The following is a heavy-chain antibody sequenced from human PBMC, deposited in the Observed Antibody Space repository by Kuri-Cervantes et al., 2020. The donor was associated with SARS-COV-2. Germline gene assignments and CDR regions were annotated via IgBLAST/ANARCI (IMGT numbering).Heavy chain of an antibody. CDR3: AKGDSSGWYIFDY. CDR1: GFTFSSYW. Sequence: GGSLRLSCAASGFTFSSYWMSWVRQAPGKGLEWVSAISGSGGSTYYADSVKGRFTISRDNSKNTLYLQMNSLRAEDTAVYYCAKGDSSGWYIFDYWGQGTLVTVSS. V-gene: IGHV3-23*01. J-gene: IGHJ4*02. CDR2: ISGSGGST. D-gene: IGHD6-19*01.